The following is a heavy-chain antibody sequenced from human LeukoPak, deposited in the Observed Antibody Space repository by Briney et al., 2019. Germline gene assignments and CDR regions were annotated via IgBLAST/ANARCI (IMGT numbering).Heavy chain of an antibody. CDR1: GFTFSSYW. Sequence: AGGPLRLSCAASGFTFSSYWMHWVRQAPGKGLEWVSFIASDGTIYYADSVRGRFTLSRDSAKNSLFLQMNILRVEDTAVYYCATSLSGWGTYHYMDVWGKGTTVTISS. V-gene: IGHV3-69-1*01. CDR2: IASDGTI. J-gene: IGHJ6*03. CDR3: ATSLSGWGTYHYMDV. D-gene: IGHD6-19*01.